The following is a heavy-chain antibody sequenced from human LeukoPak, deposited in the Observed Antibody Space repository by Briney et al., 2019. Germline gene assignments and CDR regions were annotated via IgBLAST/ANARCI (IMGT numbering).Heavy chain of an antibody. D-gene: IGHD6-19*01. CDR1: GGSFSGYY. CDR2: INHSGST. J-gene: IGHJ4*02. V-gene: IGHV4-34*01. CDR3: ARLGPRIAVAGYYFDY. Sequence: SETLSLTCAVYGGSFSGYYWSWIRQPPGKGLEWIGEINHSGSTNYNPSLKSRVTISVDTSKNQFSLKLSSVTAADTAVYYCARLGPRIAVAGYYFDYWGQGTLVTVSS.